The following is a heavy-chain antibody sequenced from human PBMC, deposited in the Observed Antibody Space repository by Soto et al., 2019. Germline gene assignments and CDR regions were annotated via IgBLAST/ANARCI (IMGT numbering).Heavy chain of an antibody. J-gene: IGHJ5*02. V-gene: IGHV2-26*01. CDR3: ARRQLAVAVSPWFDP. D-gene: IGHD6-13*01. Sequence: QVTLKESGPVLVKPTETLTLRGTVSGLSITDSEMGVSWIRQPPGQPLEWLAHIDSSGEKSYRTFLKSRLAISKDTSQSQIVLTMTNMDPADTATYYCARRQLAVAVSPWFDPLGQGIPVTVSA. CDR1: GLSITDSEMG. CDR2: IDSSGEK.